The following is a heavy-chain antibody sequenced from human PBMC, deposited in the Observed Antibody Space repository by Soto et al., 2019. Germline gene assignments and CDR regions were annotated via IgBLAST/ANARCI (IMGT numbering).Heavy chain of an antibody. J-gene: IGHJ6*02. CDR2: ISGSGGST. CDR3: AKDLGRLYSSYYYYGMDV. D-gene: IGHD6-13*01. V-gene: IGHV3-23*01. Sequence: GGSLRLSCAASGFTFSSYAMSWVRQAPGKGLEWVSAISGSGGSTYYADSVKGRFTISRDNSKNTLYLQMNSLRAEDTAVYYCAKDLGRLYSSYYYYGMDVWGQGTTVTVSS. CDR1: GFTFSSYA.